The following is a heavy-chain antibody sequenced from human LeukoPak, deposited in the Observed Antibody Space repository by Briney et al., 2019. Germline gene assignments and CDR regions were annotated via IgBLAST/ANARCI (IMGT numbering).Heavy chain of an antibody. CDR3: ARVGAATGIPFSWFDP. D-gene: IGHD6-13*01. CDR1: GYTFTSYG. V-gene: IGHV1-18*01. J-gene: IGHJ5*02. CDR2: ISAYNGNT. Sequence: ASVKVSCKASGYTFTSYGISWVRQAPGQGLEWMGWISAYNGNTNYAQKLQGRVTMTTDTSTSTAYMELRSLRSDDTAAYYCARVGAATGIPFSWFDPWGQGTLVTVSS.